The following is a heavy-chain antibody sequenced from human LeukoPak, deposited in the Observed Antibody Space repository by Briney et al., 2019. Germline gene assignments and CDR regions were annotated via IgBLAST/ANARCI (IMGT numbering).Heavy chain of an antibody. CDR2: VQNDVTTK. J-gene: IGHJ4*02. D-gene: IGHD3-10*01. CDR3: AKDVFGGIDY. CDR1: GLIFSNYG. Sequence: GGSLRLSCAASGLIFSNYGMHWIRQAPGKGLEWVAFVQNDVTTKYYADSVRGRFTISRDNSRNSFYLQMNSLRGEDTAVYYCAKDVFGGIDYWGQGTLVTVSS. V-gene: IGHV3-30*02.